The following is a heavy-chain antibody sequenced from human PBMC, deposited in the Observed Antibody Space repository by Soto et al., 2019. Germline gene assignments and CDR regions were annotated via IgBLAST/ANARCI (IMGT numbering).Heavy chain of an antibody. D-gene: IGHD1-26*01. CDR1: GFTFSDYY. CDR3: AGKQWEPSGSYYFDC. CDR2: ISSSSTYT. V-gene: IGHV3-11*06. Sequence: QVQLVESGGGLVKPGGSLRLSCATSGFTFSDYYMSWVRQAPGKGLEWVSYISSSSTYTNYADSVKGRFTISRDNAKNSLYLQMKSLRAEDTAVYYCAGKQWEPSGSYYFDCWGQGTLVTVSS. J-gene: IGHJ4*02.